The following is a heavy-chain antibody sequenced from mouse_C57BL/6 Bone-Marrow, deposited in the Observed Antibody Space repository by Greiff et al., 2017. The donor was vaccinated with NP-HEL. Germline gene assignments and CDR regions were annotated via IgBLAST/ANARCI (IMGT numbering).Heavy chain of an antibody. CDR3: TREGMGFDY. J-gene: IGHJ2*01. V-gene: IGHV1-26*01. CDR1: GYTFTDYY. Sequence: EVQLQQSGPELVQPGASVKLSCKASGYTFTDYYMNWVKQSHGKSLEWIGDINPNNGGTSYNQKFKGKATLTVDKSSSTAYMELRSLTSEDSAVYYCTREGMGFDYWGRGTALTVSS. D-gene: IGHD2-3*01. CDR2: INPNNGGT.